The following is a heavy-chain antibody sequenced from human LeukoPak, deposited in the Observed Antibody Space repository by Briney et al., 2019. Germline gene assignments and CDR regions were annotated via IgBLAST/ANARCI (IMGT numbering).Heavy chain of an antibody. V-gene: IGHV4-4*07. CDR2: IYTSGST. CDR3: ARDVRYCSSTSCLEVPDAFDI. Sequence: SETLSLTCTVSGGSISSYYWSWIRQPAGKGLEWIGRIYTSGSTNYNPSLKSRVTMSVDTSKNQFSLKLSSVTAADTAVYYCARDVRYCSSTSCLEVPDAFDIWGQGTMVTVSS. J-gene: IGHJ3*02. CDR1: GGSISSYY. D-gene: IGHD2-2*01.